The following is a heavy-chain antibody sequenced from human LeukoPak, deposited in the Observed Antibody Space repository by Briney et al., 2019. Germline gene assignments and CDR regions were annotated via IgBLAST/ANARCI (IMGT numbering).Heavy chain of an antibody. CDR1: GFTFSTYS. V-gene: IGHV3-48*01. J-gene: IGHJ4*02. Sequence: GGSLRLSCSASGFTFSTYSMNWVRQAPGKGLEWVSYITSSSSSIYYADSVKGRFTISRDNAKNSLYLQMNSLRAEDTAVYYCARDNMGFDYWGQGTLVTVYS. D-gene: IGHD2/OR15-2a*01. CDR2: ITSSSSSI. CDR3: ARDNMGFDY.